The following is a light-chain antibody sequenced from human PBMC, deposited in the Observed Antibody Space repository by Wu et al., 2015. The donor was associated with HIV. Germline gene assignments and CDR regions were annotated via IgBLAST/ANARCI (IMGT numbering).Light chain of an antibody. CDR2: GAS. Sequence: DIVLTQSPGTLSLSPGERATLSCRASQSVSSNYLAWYQQKPGQAPRLLIYGASGRATGIPDRFSGSGSGTDFTLIISRLEPEDFAVYYCQQYGSSPLTFGRRD. CDR1: QSVSSNY. V-gene: IGKV3-20*01. J-gene: IGKJ4*01. CDR3: QQYGSSPLT.